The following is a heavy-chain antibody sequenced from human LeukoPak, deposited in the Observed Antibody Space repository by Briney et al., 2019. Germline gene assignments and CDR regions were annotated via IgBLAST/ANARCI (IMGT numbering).Heavy chain of an antibody. Sequence: SETLSLTCAVYGGSFSGTNWSWIRQPPGKGLEWIGKINHSGGTNYNPSLKSRVTISVDTSKNQFSLKLNSMTAADTAVYYCARGHGIEVAPTGLFDSWGQGILVTVSS. V-gene: IGHV4-34*01. CDR3: ARGHGIEVAPTGLFDS. CDR1: GGSFSGTN. J-gene: IGHJ5*01. CDR2: INHSGGT. D-gene: IGHD6-19*01.